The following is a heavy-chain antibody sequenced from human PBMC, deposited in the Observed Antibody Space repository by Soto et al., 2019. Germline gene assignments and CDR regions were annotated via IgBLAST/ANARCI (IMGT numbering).Heavy chain of an antibody. D-gene: IGHD3-10*01. J-gene: IGHJ4*02. CDR2: ISRESGSI. CDR1: GFTFSDYA. Sequence: EVQLVESGGGLVQPGGSLRLSCAASGFTFSDYAIHWLRQAPGKELECVSAISRESGSIYYANSVKGRFTISRDNSKDTLYLQMGSLRADDMAVYYCARALEGSGSYYKPLDFDLWGQGTLVTVSS. CDR3: ARALEGSGSYYKPLDFDL. V-gene: IGHV3-64*01.